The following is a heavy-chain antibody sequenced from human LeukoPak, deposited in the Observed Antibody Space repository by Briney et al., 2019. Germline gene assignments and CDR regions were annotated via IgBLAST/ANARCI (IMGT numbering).Heavy chain of an antibody. CDR2: ISASGGST. CDR1: GFTFSNYA. J-gene: IGHJ4*02. D-gene: IGHD3-10*01. CDR3: ARAAMVRGVDYFDY. Sequence: GGSLRLSCAASGFTFSNYAMSWVRQAPGKGLEWVSGISASGGSTYYADSVKGRFTISRDNSKNTLYLQMNSLRAEDTAIYYCARAAMVRGVDYFDYWGQGTLVTLSS. V-gene: IGHV3-23*01.